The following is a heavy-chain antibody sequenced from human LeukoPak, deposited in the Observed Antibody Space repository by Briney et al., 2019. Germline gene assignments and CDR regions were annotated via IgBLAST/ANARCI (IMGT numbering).Heavy chain of an antibody. Sequence: ASVKDSCKASGYTFTSYGISWVRQAPGQGLEWMGWISAYNGNTNYAQKLQGRVTMTTDTSTSTAYMELRSLRSDDTAVYYCAREFGYYDSSGYYPRLHDAFDIWGQGTMVTVSS. D-gene: IGHD3-22*01. CDR2: ISAYNGNT. CDR1: GYTFTSYG. J-gene: IGHJ3*02. V-gene: IGHV1-18*01. CDR3: AREFGYYDSSGYYPRLHDAFDI.